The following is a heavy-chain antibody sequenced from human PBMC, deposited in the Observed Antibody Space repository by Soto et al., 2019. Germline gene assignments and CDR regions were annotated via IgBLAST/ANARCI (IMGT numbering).Heavy chain of an antibody. Sequence: LGTLFLTCNVPGASPRRFFWSWVRQPPGKGLEWIGRIYATGDTDYNPSLKSRISMSVDMSKKQFSLTLRSVTAADTAIYYCVRDGTKNLRDRFEPWGRGILVTVSS. V-gene: IGHV4-4*07. CDR3: VRDGTKNLRDRFEP. CDR1: GASPRRFF. J-gene: IGHJ5*02. CDR2: IYATGDT. D-gene: IGHD1-26*01.